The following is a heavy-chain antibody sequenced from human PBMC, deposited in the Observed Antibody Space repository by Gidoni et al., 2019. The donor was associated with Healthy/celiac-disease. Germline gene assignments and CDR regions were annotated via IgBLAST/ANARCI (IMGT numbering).Heavy chain of an antibody. CDR2: IWYDGSNK. Sequence: QVQLVESGGGVVQPGRSLRLSCAASGFTFSSYGMHWVRQAPGTGLEWVAVIWYDGSNKYYADSVKGRFTISRDNSKNTLYLQMNSLRAEDTAVYYCAREYYYDTPNFDYWGQGTLVTVSS. CDR1: GFTFSSYG. J-gene: IGHJ4*02. V-gene: IGHV3-33*01. D-gene: IGHD3-22*01. CDR3: AREYYYDTPNFDY.